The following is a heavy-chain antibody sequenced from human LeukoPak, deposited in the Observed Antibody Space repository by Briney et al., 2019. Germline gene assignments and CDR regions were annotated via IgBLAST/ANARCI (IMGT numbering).Heavy chain of an antibody. CDR1: GDSISSSSYC. J-gene: IGHJ4*02. Sequence: SETLSLTCTVSGDSISSSSYCWDWIRQPPGKGLEWIGRIYYSGSTYYNPSLKSRVTISVDTSKNQFSLKLSSVAAADTAVYYCARQPNSGYYNFDYWGQGTLVTVSS. CDR3: ARQPNSGYYNFDY. V-gene: IGHV4-39*01. CDR2: IYYSGST. D-gene: IGHD3-22*01.